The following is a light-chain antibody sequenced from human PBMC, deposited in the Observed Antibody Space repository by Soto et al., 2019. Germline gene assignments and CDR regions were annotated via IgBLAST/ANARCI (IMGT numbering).Light chain of an antibody. CDR1: QSVSSSS. V-gene: IGKV3-20*01. J-gene: IGKJ5*01. Sequence: ETVLPHSPGTMSLSPGESDTLSGRARQSVSSSSLAWYQQRPGQAPRLLIYGTSSRATGIPDRFSGSGSGTDFTLTISRLEPEDFAVYFCQRYGSSPLITFGQGTRLE. CDR3: QRYGSSPLIT. CDR2: GTS.